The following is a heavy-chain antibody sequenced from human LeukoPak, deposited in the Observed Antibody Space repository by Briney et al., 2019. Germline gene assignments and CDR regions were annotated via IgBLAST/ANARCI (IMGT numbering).Heavy chain of an antibody. CDR2: ISGSGGST. D-gene: IGHD3-9*01. CDR1: GFTFRSYV. V-gene: IGHV3-23*01. Sequence: PGGSLRLSCAASGFTFRSYVLTWVRQAPGKGLEWVSAISGSGGSTYYADSVKGRFTISRDNSKNTLYLQMNSLRAEDTAVYYCAKDTPSDILTGYYMDDAFDIWGQGTMVTVSS. CDR3: AKDTPSDILTGYYMDDAFDI. J-gene: IGHJ3*02.